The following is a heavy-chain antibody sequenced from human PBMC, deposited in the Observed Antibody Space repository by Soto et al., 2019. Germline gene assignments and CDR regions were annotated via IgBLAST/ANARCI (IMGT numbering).Heavy chain of an antibody. CDR1: GDSISSGGHY. D-gene: IGHD3-3*01. CDR3: ARAGPYDFWSGYPFEY. CDR2: IYYTGTT. V-gene: IGHV4-31*03. J-gene: IGHJ4*02. Sequence: QVQLQESGPRLVKPSQTVSLTCTVSGDSISSGGHYWTWIRQHPGKGLEWIGFIYYTGTTYYNPSLQGRVYISVDTSKNQFSRELTSVTAADTAVYYCARAGPYDFWSGYPFEYWGQGTLVTVSS.